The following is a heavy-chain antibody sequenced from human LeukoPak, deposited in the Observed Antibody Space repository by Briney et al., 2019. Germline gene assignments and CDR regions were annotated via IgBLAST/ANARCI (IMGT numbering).Heavy chain of an antibody. CDR2: ISYDGSNK. J-gene: IGHJ5*02. CDR3: ARDLRVTTSPSVFA. V-gene: IGHV3-30-3*01. Sequence: PGGSLRLSCAASGCTFSSYAMPWVRQAPGKGLEWVAVISYDGSNKYYADSVKGRFTISRDNSKNTLYLQMNSLRAEDTAVYYCARDLRVTTSPSVFAWGQGTLVTVSS. CDR1: GCTFSSYA. D-gene: IGHD4-17*01.